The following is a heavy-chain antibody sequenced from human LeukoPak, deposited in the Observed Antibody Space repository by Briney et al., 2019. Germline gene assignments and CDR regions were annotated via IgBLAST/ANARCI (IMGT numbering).Heavy chain of an antibody. CDR2: ITGSGGTT. D-gene: IGHD6-13*01. J-gene: IGHJ4*02. Sequence: GGSLRLSCAASGFTFSSYGMSWIRQAPGKGLEWVSGITGSGGTTHYADSVKGRFTISRDNSKNTLSLQMNSLRAEDTAVYYCAKDQQSYSSSWYNPLDYWGQGTLVTVSS. CDR3: AKDQQSYSSSWYNPLDY. V-gene: IGHV3-23*01. CDR1: GFTFSSYG.